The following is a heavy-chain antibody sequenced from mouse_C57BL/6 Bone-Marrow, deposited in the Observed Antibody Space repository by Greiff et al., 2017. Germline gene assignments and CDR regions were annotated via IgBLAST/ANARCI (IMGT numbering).Heavy chain of an antibody. CDR3: ARPMFAY. CDR1: GFTFSDYY. V-gene: IGHV5-12*01. CDR2: ISNGGGST. J-gene: IGHJ3*01. Sequence: DVHLVESGGGLVQPGGSLKLSCAASGFTFSDYYMYWVRQTPEKRLEWVAYISNGGGSTYYPDTVKGRFTISRDNAKNTLYLQMSRLKSEDTAMYYCARPMFAYWGQGTLVTVSA.